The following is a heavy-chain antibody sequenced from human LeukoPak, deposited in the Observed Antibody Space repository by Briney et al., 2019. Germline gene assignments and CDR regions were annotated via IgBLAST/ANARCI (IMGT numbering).Heavy chain of an antibody. CDR3: TRYEVAAGTHY. CDR2: IRSKAYGGTT. J-gene: IGHJ4*02. CDR1: GFTFSDYY. V-gene: IGHV3-49*04. D-gene: IGHD6-13*01. Sequence: GGSLRLSCATSGFTFSDYYFSWVRQAPGKGLEWVGFIRSKAYGGTTEYAASVKGRFTISRDDSKSIAYLQMNSLKTEDTAVYYCTRYEVAAGTHYWGQGTLVTVSS.